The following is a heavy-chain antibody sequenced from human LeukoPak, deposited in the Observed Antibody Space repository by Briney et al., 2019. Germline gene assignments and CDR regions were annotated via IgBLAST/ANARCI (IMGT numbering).Heavy chain of an antibody. J-gene: IGHJ4*02. Sequence: GGSLRLSCAASGFTFSTFAMSWVRQAPGKGLEWVSGISGSGGNTYYADSVKGRFTISRDNSKSTLYLHMNSLRAEDTAVYYCAKDAACRPGDYWGQGTLVTVAS. D-gene: IGHD6-6*01. V-gene: IGHV3-23*01. CDR1: GFTFSTFA. CDR3: AKDAACRPGDY. CDR2: ISGSGGNT.